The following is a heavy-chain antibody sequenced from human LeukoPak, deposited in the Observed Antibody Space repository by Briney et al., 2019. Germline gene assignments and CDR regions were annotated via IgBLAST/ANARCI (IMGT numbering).Heavy chain of an antibody. Sequence: SETLSLTCTVSGGSISYGNYYWTWIRQPPGRGLEWIGYIYYGGNTNYNPSLRSRVTISMDTSKNQFSLKVNSVTAADTAVYFCASGPRNYYYSGSYHYWGQGTLVTVSS. CDR1: GGSISYGNYY. D-gene: IGHD3-10*01. J-gene: IGHJ4*02. CDR2: IYYGGNT. V-gene: IGHV4-61*01. CDR3: ASGPRNYYYSGSYHY.